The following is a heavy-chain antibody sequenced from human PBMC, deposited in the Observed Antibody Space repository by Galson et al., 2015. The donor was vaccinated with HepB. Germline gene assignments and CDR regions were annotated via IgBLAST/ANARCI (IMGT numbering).Heavy chain of an antibody. J-gene: IGHJ4*02. CDR3: VKSRDGYRDY. Sequence: SLRLSCAVSGITFSAYDMYWVRQAPGKGLEFVSGISPNGGMTHYADAVKGRFTISRDNSKNTLNLQMSSLRLEDTAVYHCVKSRDGYRDYWGQGTLVTVSS. D-gene: IGHD5-24*01. V-gene: IGHV3-64D*09. CDR1: GITFSAYD. CDR2: ISPNGGMT.